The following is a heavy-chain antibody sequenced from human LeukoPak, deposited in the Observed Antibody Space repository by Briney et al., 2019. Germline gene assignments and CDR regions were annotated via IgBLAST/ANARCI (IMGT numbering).Heavy chain of an antibody. CDR3: ARERRVSGHDFDC. CDR1: GFTFSSYW. J-gene: IGHJ4*02. D-gene: IGHD5-12*01. V-gene: IGHV3-74*03. Sequence: GGSLRLSCAASGFTFSSYWMHWVRQAPGKGLVWVSRINSDGSSITYADSVKGRFTISRDNAKNTLYLQMNSLRVEDTAVYYCARERRVSGHDFDCWGQGTLVTVSS. CDR2: INSDGSSI.